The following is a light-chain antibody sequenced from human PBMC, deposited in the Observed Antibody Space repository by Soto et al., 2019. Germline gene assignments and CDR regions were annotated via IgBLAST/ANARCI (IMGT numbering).Light chain of an antibody. CDR1: SGEVATYNY. CDR3: SSYAGTNNFFV. Sequence: QSLLTQPPCASKSPGQSVTICCSGTSGEVATYNYVSWYQQHQGKAPKLIIYEVTKRPSGVPDRFSGSKSGNTASLTVSGLQAEDEADYYCSSYAGTNNFFVFGTGTKVTVL. J-gene: IGLJ1*01. CDR2: EVT. V-gene: IGLV2-8*02.